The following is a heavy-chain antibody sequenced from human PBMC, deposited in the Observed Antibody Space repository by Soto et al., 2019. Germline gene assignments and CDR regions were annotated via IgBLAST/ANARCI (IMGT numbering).Heavy chain of an antibody. J-gene: IGHJ4*02. V-gene: IGHV3-23*01. D-gene: IGHD3-22*01. CDR3: AKSVTMIVVVPDY. CDR1: GFTFSSSA. CDR2: ISGSGGST. Sequence: GGSLRLSCAASGFTFSSSAMSWVRQAPGKGLEWVSAISGSGGSTYYADSVKGRFTISRDNSKNTLYLQMNSLRAEDTAVYYCAKSVTMIVVVPDYWGQGTLVTVSS.